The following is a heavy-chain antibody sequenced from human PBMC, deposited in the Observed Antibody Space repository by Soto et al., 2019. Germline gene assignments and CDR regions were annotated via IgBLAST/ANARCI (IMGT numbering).Heavy chain of an antibody. Sequence: PGGSLRLSCAASGFTFSSYWMHWVRQAPGKGLVWVSRIYSDVSTTSYVDSVKGRFTISRDNDKNTLYLQMNSLRAEDTAVYYCARSDHYFDHWGQGTLVTVSS. CDR1: GFTFSSYW. V-gene: IGHV3-74*01. CDR2: IYSDVSTT. D-gene: IGHD2-21*02. CDR3: ARSDHYFDH. J-gene: IGHJ4*02.